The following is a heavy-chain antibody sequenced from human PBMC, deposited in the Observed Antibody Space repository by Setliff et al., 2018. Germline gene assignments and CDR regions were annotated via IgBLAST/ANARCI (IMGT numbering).Heavy chain of an antibody. Sequence: KPSETLSLTCTVFGESLIDYSWHWIRQPPGKGLEWIGEYSHSGGSKYHPSLEGRVTISADGSKRQVSLKLTSLTAADTAVYYCASPQARGFWARYYFDLWGQGTLVTVSS. V-gene: IGHV4-34*01. J-gene: IGHJ4*02. CDR1: GESLIDYS. D-gene: IGHD6-6*01. CDR2: YSHSGGS. CDR3: ASPQARGFWARYYFDL.